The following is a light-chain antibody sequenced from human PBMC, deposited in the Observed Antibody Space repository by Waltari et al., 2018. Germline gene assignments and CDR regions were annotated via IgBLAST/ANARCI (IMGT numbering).Light chain of an antibody. CDR3: QKYESIPAT. Sequence: EIVLTQSPGSLSLSPGERATLSCRASQSVSKYLAWYQQKPGQAPRLLIYHASSRATGIPDRFSGSGCGTDFSLTISRLEPEDFAVYYCQKYESIPATFGQGTKVEIK. V-gene: IGKV3-20*01. CDR2: HAS. J-gene: IGKJ1*01. CDR1: QSVSKY.